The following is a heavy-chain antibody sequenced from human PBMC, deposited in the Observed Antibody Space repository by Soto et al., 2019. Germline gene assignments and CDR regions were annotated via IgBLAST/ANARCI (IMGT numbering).Heavy chain of an antibody. Sequence: EVQLVGSGGGLVKPGESLRLSCAASGFTFSNYNINWVRQAPGKGLEWVSSIRSRSIDMYYADSVKGRFTISRDDAKNSLSLQMNGLRAEDTAVYFCVRESYPAKAFDIWGQGTMVTVSS. V-gene: IGHV3-21*01. J-gene: IGHJ3*02. CDR1: GFTFSNYN. CDR3: VRESYPAKAFDI. CDR2: IRSRSIDM. D-gene: IGHD2-2*01.